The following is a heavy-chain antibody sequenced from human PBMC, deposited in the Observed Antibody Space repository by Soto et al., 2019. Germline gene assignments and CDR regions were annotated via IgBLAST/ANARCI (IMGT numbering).Heavy chain of an antibody. D-gene: IGHD3-9*01. J-gene: IGHJ4*02. CDR1: GGSISTSDHY. CDR2: IYYTGTT. CDR3: SRKVTYHILAPSCLRDQ. V-gene: IGHV4-39*01. Sequence: QLQLQESGPGLVKPSETLSLTCTASGGSISTSDHYWGWIPQSPGRGLVWSGSIYYTGTTYYNTPIQSRVAISVDASRNHFGLNRIATTAADTADYYLSRKVTYHILAPSCLRDQWGLSSLFMVSS.